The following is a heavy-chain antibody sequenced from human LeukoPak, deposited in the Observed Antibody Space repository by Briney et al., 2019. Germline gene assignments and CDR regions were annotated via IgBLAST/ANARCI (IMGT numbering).Heavy chain of an antibody. Sequence: PGGSLRLSCAASGFTFRSYAMGWVRQSPGKGLEWVSSISGGGGGTYYAEFVKGRFTISRDNSKNTLCLQMNSLRAEDTAVYYCARDSQGSGIYSVDYWGQGTLVTVSS. CDR3: ARDSQGSGIYSVDY. CDR2: ISGGGGGT. CDR1: GFTFRSYA. D-gene: IGHD3-10*01. V-gene: IGHV3-23*01. J-gene: IGHJ4*02.